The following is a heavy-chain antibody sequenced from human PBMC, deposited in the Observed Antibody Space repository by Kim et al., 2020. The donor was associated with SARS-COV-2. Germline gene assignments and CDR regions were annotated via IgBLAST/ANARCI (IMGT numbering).Heavy chain of an antibody. J-gene: IGHJ4*02. Sequence: ASVKVSCKASGYTFTSYAFHWVRQAPGQRLEWMGWIDADNGNTNYSQKFQGRVTITRDTSARTAYMELSSLRSEDTAVYYCARNEDYWGQGTMVTVSS. V-gene: IGHV1-3*01. CDR3: ARNEDY. CDR1: GYTFTSYA. CDR2: IDADNGNT.